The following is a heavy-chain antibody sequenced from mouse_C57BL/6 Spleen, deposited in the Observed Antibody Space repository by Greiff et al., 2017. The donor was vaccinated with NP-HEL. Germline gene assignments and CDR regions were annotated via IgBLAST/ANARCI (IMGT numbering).Heavy chain of an antibody. D-gene: IGHD2-5*01. J-gene: IGHJ2*01. V-gene: IGHV5-9-1*02. Sequence: EVKLQESGEGLVKPGGSLKLSCAASGFTFSSYAMSWVRQTPEKRLEWVAYISSGGDYIYYADTVKGRFTISRDNARNTLYLQMSSLKSEDTAMYYCTRYSKSPFDYWGKGTTLTVSS. CDR2: ISSGGDYI. CDR1: GFTFSSYA. CDR3: TRYSKSPFDY.